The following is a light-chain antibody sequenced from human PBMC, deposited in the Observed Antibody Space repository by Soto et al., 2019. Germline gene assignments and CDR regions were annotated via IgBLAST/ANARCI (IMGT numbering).Light chain of an antibody. V-gene: IGKV1-5*01. CDR2: DAS. Sequence: DIQMTQSPSTLSASVGDRVTITCRASQSINRCLAWYQQKPGQAPKLLIYDASSLQSGVPSRFSGSGSGTEFTLTISSLQPEDFATYYCLQHNSYPRTFGQGTKVDIK. J-gene: IGKJ1*01. CDR1: QSINRC. CDR3: LQHNSYPRT.